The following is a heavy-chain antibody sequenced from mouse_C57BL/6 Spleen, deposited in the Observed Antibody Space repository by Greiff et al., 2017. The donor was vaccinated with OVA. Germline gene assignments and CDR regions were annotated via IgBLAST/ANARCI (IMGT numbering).Heavy chain of an antibody. CDR3: ARQIYYDYDVGYFDV. V-gene: IGHV1-26*01. J-gene: IGHJ1*03. D-gene: IGHD2-4*01. Sequence: EVQLQQSGPELVKPGASVKISCKASGYTFTDYYMNWVKQSHGKSLEWIGDINPNNGGTSYNQKFKGKATLTVDKSSSTAYMELRSLTSEDSAVYYCARQIYYDYDVGYFDVWGTGTTVTVSS. CDR1: GYTFTDYY. CDR2: INPNNGGT.